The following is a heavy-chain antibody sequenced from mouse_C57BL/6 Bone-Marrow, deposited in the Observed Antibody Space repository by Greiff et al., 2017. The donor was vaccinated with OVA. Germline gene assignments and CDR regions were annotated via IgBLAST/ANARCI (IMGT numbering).Heavy chain of an antibody. J-gene: IGHJ3*01. CDR3: ARSGYYGYDGHAY. CDR2: IYPGSGNT. V-gene: IGHV1-76*01. D-gene: IGHD2-2*01. CDR1: GYTFTDYY. Sequence: VMLVESGAELVRPGASVKLSCKASGYTFTDYYINWVKQRPGQGLEWIARIYPGSGNTYYNEKFKGKATLTAEKSSSTAYMQLSSLTSEDSAVYFCARSGYYGYDGHAYWGQGTLVTVSA.